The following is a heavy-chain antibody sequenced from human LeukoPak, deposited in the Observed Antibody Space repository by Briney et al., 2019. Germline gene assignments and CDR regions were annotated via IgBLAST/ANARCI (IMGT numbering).Heavy chain of an antibody. CDR3: ASDRGTVIYPFENYMDV. D-gene: IGHD4-11*01. CDR1: GGSISSYY. J-gene: IGHJ6*03. V-gene: IGHV4-59*08. Sequence: SETLSLTCTVSGGSISSYYWSWIRQPPGKGLEWIGYIYYSGSTNYNPSLKSRVTISVDTSKNQFSLKLSSVTAADTAVYYCASDRGTVIYPFENYMDVWGKGTTVTVSS. CDR2: IYYSGST.